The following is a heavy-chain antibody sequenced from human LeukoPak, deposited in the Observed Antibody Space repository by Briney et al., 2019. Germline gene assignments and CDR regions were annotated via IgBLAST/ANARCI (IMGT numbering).Heavy chain of an antibody. CDR3: AREDFWSGYNYFDY. CDR2: IYHSGST. V-gene: IGHV4-4*02. Sequence: SETLSLTCAVSGGSISSTNWWSWVRQPPGKGLEWIGEIYHSGSTNYNPSLKSRVTISVDKSKNQFSLKLSSVTAADTAVYYCAREDFWSGYNYFDYWGQGTLVTVSS. J-gene: IGHJ4*02. CDR1: GGSISSTNW. D-gene: IGHD3-3*01.